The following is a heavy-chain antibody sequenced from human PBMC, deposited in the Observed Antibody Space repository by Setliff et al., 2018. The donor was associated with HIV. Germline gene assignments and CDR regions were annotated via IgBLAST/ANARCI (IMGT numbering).Heavy chain of an antibody. CDR2: ITPISGTA. J-gene: IGHJ6*03. V-gene: IGHV1-69*13. D-gene: IGHD3-16*02. CDR3: VRGGQYYRSTYYYYYMDV. Sequence: SVKVSCKASGGTFGSYGISWVRQAPGQGLEWMGGITPISGTANYAQKFQGRVTIAADEFTSTAYMELSSLRSEDTAVYYCVRGGQYYRSTYYYYYMDVWGKGTTVTVSS. CDR1: GGTFGSYG.